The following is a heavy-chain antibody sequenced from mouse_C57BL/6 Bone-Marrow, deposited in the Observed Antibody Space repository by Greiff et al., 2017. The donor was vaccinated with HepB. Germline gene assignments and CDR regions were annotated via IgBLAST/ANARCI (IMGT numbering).Heavy chain of an antibody. CDR2: IYPGSGST. J-gene: IGHJ2*01. D-gene: IGHD1-1*01. V-gene: IGHV1-55*01. CDR1: GYTFTSYW. CDR3: ARLSYYYGSSDY. Sequence: QVQLQQPGAELVKPGASVKMSCKASGYTFTSYWITWVKQRPGQGLEWIGDIYPGSGSTNYNEKFKSKATLTVDTSSSTAYMQLSSLTCEDSAVYYCARLSYYYGSSDYWGQGTTLTVSS.